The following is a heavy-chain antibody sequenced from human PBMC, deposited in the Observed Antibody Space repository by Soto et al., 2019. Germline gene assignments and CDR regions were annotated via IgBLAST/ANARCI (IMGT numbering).Heavy chain of an antibody. J-gene: IGHJ6*02. CDR1: GFTFGDYA. V-gene: IGHV3-49*05. CDR2: IRSKAYGGTT. CDR3: GGTRPPATLYYYYGMDV. D-gene: IGHD3-3*01. Sequence: EVQLVESGGGLVKPGRSLRLSCTASGFTFGDYAMSWFRQAPGKGLEWVGFIRSKAYGGTTEYAASVKGRFTISRDDSXSXXYLQMNSLKTEDTAGYYVGGTRPPATLYYYYGMDVWGQGTTVTVSS.